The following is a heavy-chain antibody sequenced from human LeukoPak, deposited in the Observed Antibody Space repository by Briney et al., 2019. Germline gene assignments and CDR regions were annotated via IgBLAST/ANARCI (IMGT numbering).Heavy chain of an antibody. CDR3: AKAPIAAAGIYYFDY. Sequence: GKSLRLSCAASGFTFSSYGIHWVRQAPGKGLEWVAVISYDGSNKYYEDSVKGRFTISRDNSKNTLYLQMNSLRAEDTAVYYCAKAPIAAAGIYYFDYWGQGTLVTVSS. D-gene: IGHD6-13*01. J-gene: IGHJ4*02. V-gene: IGHV3-30*18. CDR1: GFTFSSYG. CDR2: ISYDGSNK.